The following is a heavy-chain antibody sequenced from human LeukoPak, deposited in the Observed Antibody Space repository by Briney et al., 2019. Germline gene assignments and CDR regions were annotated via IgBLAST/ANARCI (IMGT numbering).Heavy chain of an antibody. Sequence: GGSLRLSCAASGFTFSSYGMHWVRQAPGKGLEWVAVISYDGSNKYYADSVKGRFTISRDNSKNTLYLQMNSLRAEDTAVYYCASGSSSWYEVYYYGMDVWGQGTTVTVSS. CDR3: ASGSSSWYEVYYYGMDV. CDR2: ISYDGSNK. D-gene: IGHD6-13*01. J-gene: IGHJ6*02. CDR1: GFTFSSYG. V-gene: IGHV3-30*03.